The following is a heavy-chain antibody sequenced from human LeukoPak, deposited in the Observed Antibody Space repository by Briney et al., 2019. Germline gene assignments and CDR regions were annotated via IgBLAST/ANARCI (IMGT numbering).Heavy chain of an antibody. Sequence: PGGSLRLSCAASGFTFSSYWMSWVRQFPGKGLEWVANIKQDGSEKDYVDSVKGRFTISRDNAKNSLYLQMSSLRVEDTAVYYCARDGAPDAHCSSTSCAIRWGQGTLVTVSS. J-gene: IGHJ4*02. CDR1: GFTFSSYW. CDR3: ARDGAPDAHCSSTSCAIR. CDR2: IKQDGSEK. V-gene: IGHV3-7*01. D-gene: IGHD2-2*01.